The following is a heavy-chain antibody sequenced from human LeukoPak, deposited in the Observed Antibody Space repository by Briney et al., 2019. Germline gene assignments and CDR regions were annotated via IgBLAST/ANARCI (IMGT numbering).Heavy chain of an antibody. J-gene: IGHJ6*02. CDR3: SLARSEYHYGMDV. CDR1: GDSVSSISVA. CDR2: TYYRSKWYY. V-gene: IGHV6-1*01. Sequence: SQTLSLNCAISGDSVSSISVAWNWIRQSPSRGLEWLGRTYYRSKWYYEYAVSVKSRKNISPDTSKNQFSLQLTSVTPEDTAVYYCSLARSEYHYGMDVWGQGTTVTVSS.